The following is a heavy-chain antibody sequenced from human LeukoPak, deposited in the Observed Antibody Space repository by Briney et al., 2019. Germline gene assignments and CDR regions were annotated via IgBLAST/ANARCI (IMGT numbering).Heavy chain of an antibody. CDR3: AKDSAFYYIDV. D-gene: IGHD3-10*01. J-gene: IGHJ6*03. CDR2: IRYNGNNQ. V-gene: IGHV3-30*02. Sequence: GGSLKLSCAASGFTFSGSAVHWVRQAPGKGLEWVAFIRYNGNNQYYADSVKGRFTISRDNSKNTLYLQMNSLKGDDTAVYYCAKDSAFYYIDVWGKGTTVIIS. CDR1: GFTFSGSA.